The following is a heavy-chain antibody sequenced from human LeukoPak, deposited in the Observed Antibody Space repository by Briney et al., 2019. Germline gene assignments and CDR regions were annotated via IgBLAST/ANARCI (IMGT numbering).Heavy chain of an antibody. CDR2: IDAGNGNT. J-gene: IGHJ4*02. CDR1: GCTFTSYA. CDR3: ARDSQIVVVHSFDY. V-gene: IGHV1-3*01. Sequence: ASVKVSCTASGCTFTSYAMHWVRQAPGQRLEWMAWIDAGNGNTKYSQKFQGRVTITRDTSASTAYMELSSLRSEDTAVYYCARDSQIVVVHSFDYWGQGTLVTVSS. D-gene: IGHD3-22*01.